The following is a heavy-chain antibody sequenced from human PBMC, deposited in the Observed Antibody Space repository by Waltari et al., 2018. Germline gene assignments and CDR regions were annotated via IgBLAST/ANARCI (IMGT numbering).Heavy chain of an antibody. CDR1: GGSISSGSYY. J-gene: IGHJ4*02. CDR2: IYTSGST. CDR3: AREGDYGEHPRLDY. D-gene: IGHD4-17*01. V-gene: IGHV4-61*02. Sequence: QVQLQESGPGLVKPSQTLSLTCTVSGGSISSGSYYWSWIRQPAGKGLEWIGRIYTSGSTNDNPSFKRRVTISVDTSKNQVSLKLSSVTAADTAVYYCAREGDYGEHPRLDYWGQGTLVTVSS.